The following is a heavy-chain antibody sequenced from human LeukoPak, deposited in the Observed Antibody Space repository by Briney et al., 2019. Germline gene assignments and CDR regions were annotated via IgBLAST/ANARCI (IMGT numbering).Heavy chain of an antibody. V-gene: IGHV5-51*01. Sequence: GESLKISCKGSGYTFISYWIGWVRQMPGKGLEWMGIIYPGDSDIRYSPSFQGQVTISADKSISTAYLQWSSLKASDTAMYYCARSKYSNSWQFYFDYWGQGTLVTVSS. J-gene: IGHJ4*02. CDR2: IYPGDSDI. D-gene: IGHD6-13*01. CDR3: ARSKYSNSWQFYFDY. CDR1: GYTFISYW.